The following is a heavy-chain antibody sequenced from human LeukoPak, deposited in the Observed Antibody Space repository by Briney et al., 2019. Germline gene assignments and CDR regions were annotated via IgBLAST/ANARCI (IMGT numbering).Heavy chain of an antibody. CDR2: IYNSGST. D-gene: IGHD2-2*01. J-gene: IGHJ5*02. Sequence: SQTLSLTCIVSGGSISSGDYYWSWIRQPPGEGLEWIGHIYNSGSTHYNPSLKSRLTISVDMSKNQFSLRLGSVTAADTAVYYCARESMALGHCRSNSCSSYNWFDPWGQGTLVTVSS. CDR3: ARESMALGHCRSNSCSSYNWFDP. V-gene: IGHV4-30-4*08. CDR1: GGSISSGDYY.